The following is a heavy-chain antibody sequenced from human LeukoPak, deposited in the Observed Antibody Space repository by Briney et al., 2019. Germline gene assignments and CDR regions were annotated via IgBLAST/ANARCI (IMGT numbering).Heavy chain of an antibody. CDR3: ARQKDSSGWLGVDY. CDR1: GDIFSTYW. CDR2: IYPDDSDT. J-gene: IGHJ4*02. D-gene: IGHD6-19*01. V-gene: IGHV5-51*01. Sequence: GESLKISYRGSGDIFSTYWIVWVRQMPGKGLEWMGIIYPDDSDTRYSPSFQGQVTISADKSLSTAYLQWSSLRASDTAMYYCARQKDSSGWLGVDYWGQGTLVTVSS.